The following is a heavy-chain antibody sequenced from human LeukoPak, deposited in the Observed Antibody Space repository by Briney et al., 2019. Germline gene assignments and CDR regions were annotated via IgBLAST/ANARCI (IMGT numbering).Heavy chain of an antibody. J-gene: IGHJ3*02. V-gene: IGHV1-46*01. CDR2: INPSGGST. CDR1: GYTFTSYY. Sequence: ASVKVSGKASGYTFTSYYMHWVRQAPGQGLEWMGIINPSGGSTSYAQKFQGRVTMTTDTSPSTAYMELRSLRSDDTAVYYCARDPYKGDGFGDFGAFDIWGQGTMVTVSS. CDR3: ARDPYKGDGFGDFGAFDI. D-gene: IGHD5-24*01.